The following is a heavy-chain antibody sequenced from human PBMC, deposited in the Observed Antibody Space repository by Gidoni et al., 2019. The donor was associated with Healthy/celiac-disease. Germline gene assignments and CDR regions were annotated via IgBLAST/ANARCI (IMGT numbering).Heavy chain of an antibody. D-gene: IGHD2-2*01. CDR3: ARGGGREIFCSSTSCLGY. CDR2: IYYSGST. J-gene: IGHJ4*02. V-gene: IGHV4-31*03. CDR1: GGSIGRGGYY. Sequence: QVQLQESGPGLVKPSQTLSLTCTVSGGSIGRGGYYWSWIRQHPGKGLAWIGYIYYSGSTYYNPSLKSRVTISVDTSKNQFSLKLSAVTAADTAVYYCARGGGREIFCSSTSCLGYWGQGTLVTVSS.